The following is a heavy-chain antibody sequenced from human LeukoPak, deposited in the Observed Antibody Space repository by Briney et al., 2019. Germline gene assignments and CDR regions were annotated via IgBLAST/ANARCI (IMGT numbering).Heavy chain of an antibody. CDR2: INHCGST. D-gene: IGHD4-11*01. J-gene: IGHJ4*02. CDR3: ARSASYSNYSYY. V-gene: IGHV4-34*01. Sequence: SETLSRTCAVYGGSFSGYYWSWIRQPPGKGLEWIGEINHCGSTNYNPSLKSRVTISVDTSKNQFSLKLSSVTAADTAVYYCARSASYSNYSYYWGQGTLVTVSS. CDR1: GGSFSGYY.